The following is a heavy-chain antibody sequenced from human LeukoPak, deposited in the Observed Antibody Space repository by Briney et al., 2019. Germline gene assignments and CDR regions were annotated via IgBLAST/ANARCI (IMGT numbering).Heavy chain of an antibody. D-gene: IGHD3-3*01. J-gene: IGHJ2*01. CDR1: GFTFSTYW. Sequence: GGSLRLSCAASGFTFSTYWMSWVRQAPGKGLEWVANIKQDGSEIYYVDSVKGRFTISRDNAKNSLYLQMNSLRAEDTAVYYCARAPVGDFWSGYYLYWYFDLWGRGTLVTVSS. CDR3: ARAPVGDFWSGYYLYWYFDL. V-gene: IGHV3-7*01. CDR2: IKQDGSEI.